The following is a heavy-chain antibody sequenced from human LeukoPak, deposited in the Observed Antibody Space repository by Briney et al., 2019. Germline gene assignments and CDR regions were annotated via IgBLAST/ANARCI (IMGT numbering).Heavy chain of an antibody. D-gene: IGHD3-10*02. CDR2: AGWAGGTT. J-gene: IGHJ4*02. V-gene: IGHV3-43*01. CDR3: AKELDTMFFDY. Sequence: AGGSLRLSCATSVFNFGRYTIHWVRHAPGKGLEWVSLAGWAGGTTFYSDSVRGRFTISRDSGRKSVYLQMNSLTTDDTAFYFCAKELDTMFFDYWGQGALVTVSS. CDR1: VFNFGRYT.